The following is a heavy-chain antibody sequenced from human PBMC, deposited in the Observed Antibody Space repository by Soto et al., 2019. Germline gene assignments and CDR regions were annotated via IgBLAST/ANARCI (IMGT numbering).Heavy chain of an antibody. D-gene: IGHD2-2*01. CDR1: GFTFSSYA. J-gene: IGHJ5*02. V-gene: IGHV3-30-3*01. Sequence: PGGSLRLSCGASGFTFSSYAMHWVRQAPGKGLEWVAVISYDGSNKYYADSVKGRFTISRDNSKNTLYLQMNGLRAEDTAVYYCAREISDIVVVPAAIAENWFDPWGQGTLVTVSS. CDR3: AREISDIVVVPAAIAENWFDP. CDR2: ISYDGSNK.